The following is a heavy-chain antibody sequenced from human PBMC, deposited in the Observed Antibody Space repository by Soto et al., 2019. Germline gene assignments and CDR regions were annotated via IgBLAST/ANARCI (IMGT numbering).Heavy chain of an antibody. J-gene: IGHJ3*01. V-gene: IGHV4-30-4*08. Sequence: SQTLSLTCTVSGAVVTSGEHYCSGVPQPPGKGLEWLGYIYDSGVTSYTPALQSRVTLSLDRPNNQVSLKLRSVTAADPAVYFCVRDLAHGYTGNVWG. CDR3: VRDLAHGYTGNV. CDR1: GAVVTSGEHY. D-gene: IGHD5-18*01. CDR2: IYDSGVT.